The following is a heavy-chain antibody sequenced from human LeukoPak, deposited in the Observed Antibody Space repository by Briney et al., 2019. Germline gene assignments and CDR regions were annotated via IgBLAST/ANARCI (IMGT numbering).Heavy chain of an antibody. D-gene: IGHD3-22*01. CDR3: ARDPSSGYYLYFDY. Sequence: PGRSLRLSCAASGFTFSSYAMHWVRQAPGKGLEWVAVISYDGSNKYYADSVKGRFTISRDNSKNTLYLQMNSLRPDDTAVYYCARDPSSGYYLYFDYWAREPCSPSPQ. CDR2: ISYDGSNK. CDR1: GFTFSSYA. J-gene: IGHJ4*02. V-gene: IGHV3-30-3*01.